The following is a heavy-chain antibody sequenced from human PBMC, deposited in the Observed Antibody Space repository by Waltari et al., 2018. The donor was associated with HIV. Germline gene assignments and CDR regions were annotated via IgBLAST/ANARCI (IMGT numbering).Heavy chain of an antibody. D-gene: IGHD3-22*01. CDR1: GFTFSTYV. J-gene: IGHJ4*02. CDR3: ARECYYDSTGYNSGFDY. V-gene: IGHV3-30*01. CDR2: ISYDGSDK. Sequence: QVHLVESGGGVVQPGRSLRLSCAASGFTFSTYVMHWVRQAPGKGLGWVADISYDGSDKYHADSVKGRFTISRDNSRNTLYLQMNSLRPEDTAVYCCARECYYDSTGYNSGFDYWGQGTLVTVSS.